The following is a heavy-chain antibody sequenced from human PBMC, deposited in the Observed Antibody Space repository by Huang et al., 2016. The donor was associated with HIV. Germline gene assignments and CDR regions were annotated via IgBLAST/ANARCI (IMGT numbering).Heavy chain of an antibody. D-gene: IGHD3-3*01. V-gene: IGHV3-23*01. CDR2: ISGRGGKT. CDR3: SRDDFWSGYSDYYGLDV. Sequence: EVQLLESGGGLVQPGGSLRLSCAASGFTVNSYAMSWVRQAPGKGLEWVSAISGRGGKTDDADSVKGRFTISRDNSKNTLFLQMSGLRAEDTAVYYCSRDDFWSGYSDYYGLDVWGQGTTVTVSS. CDR1: GFTVNSYA. J-gene: IGHJ6*02.